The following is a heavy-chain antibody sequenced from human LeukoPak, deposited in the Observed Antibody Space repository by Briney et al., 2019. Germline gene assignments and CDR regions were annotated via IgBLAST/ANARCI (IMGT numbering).Heavy chain of an antibody. Sequence: PGGSLRLSCAASGFTFSSYAMSWVRQAPGKGLEWVSSISYSGGSTYYADSVKGRFTISRDSSKNTLFLQMNSLRAEDTAVYYCAKGDSSTWYRDWGQGTLVTVSS. CDR3: AKGDSSTWYRD. CDR1: GFTFSSYA. V-gene: IGHV3-23*01. CDR2: ISYSGGST. D-gene: IGHD6-13*01. J-gene: IGHJ4*02.